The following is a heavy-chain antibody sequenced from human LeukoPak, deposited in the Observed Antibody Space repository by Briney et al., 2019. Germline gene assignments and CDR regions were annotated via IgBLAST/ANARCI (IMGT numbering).Heavy chain of an antibody. Sequence: GGSLRLSCAASGFTFSSYSMNWVRQAPGKGLEWVSSISNSSSYIYYADSVKGRFTISRDNAKNSLYLQMNSLRAEDTAVYYCARDGYYDSSADYWGQGTLVTVSS. CDR3: ARDGYYDSSADY. CDR2: ISNSSSYI. V-gene: IGHV3-21*01. D-gene: IGHD3-22*01. J-gene: IGHJ4*02. CDR1: GFTFSSYS.